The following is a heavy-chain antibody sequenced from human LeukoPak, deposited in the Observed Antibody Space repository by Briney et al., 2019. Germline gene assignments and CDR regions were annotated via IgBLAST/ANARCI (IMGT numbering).Heavy chain of an antibody. CDR1: GGSVSSSDYY. CDR2: IYYSGST. Sequence: SETLSLTCTVSGGSVSSSDYYWGWTRQPPGKGLEWIGSIYYSGSTYYNPSLKSRVTISVDTSKNQFSLKLSSVTAADTAVYYCARHYGRIGEIDYWGQGTLVTVSS. CDR3: ARHYGRIGEIDY. J-gene: IGHJ4*02. D-gene: IGHD2-15*01. V-gene: IGHV4-39*01.